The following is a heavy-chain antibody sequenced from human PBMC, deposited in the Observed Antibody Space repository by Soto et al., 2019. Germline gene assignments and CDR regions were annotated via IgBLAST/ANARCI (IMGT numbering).Heavy chain of an antibody. Sequence: QVQLQESGPGLVKPSGTLSLTCAVSGGSISSSYWWSWVRQSPGKGLEWIGEIYHSGSTNYNPSLKGRVTISVDKSKNQLSLILSSVTAADTAVYYCARDGQQAYFQLWGQGTLVTVS. CDR2: IYHSGST. CDR3: ARDGQQAYFQL. D-gene: IGHD6-13*01. J-gene: IGHJ1*01. CDR1: GGSISSSYW. V-gene: IGHV4-4*02.